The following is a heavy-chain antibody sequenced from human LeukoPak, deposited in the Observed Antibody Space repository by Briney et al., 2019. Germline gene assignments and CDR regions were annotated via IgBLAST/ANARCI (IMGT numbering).Heavy chain of an antibody. V-gene: IGHV1-8*03. J-gene: IGHJ5*02. CDR3: ARALTGMIRGFDP. D-gene: IGHD3-10*01. CDR1: GYTFTNYD. Sequence: GASVKVSCKASGYTFTNYDINWVRQAPGQGLEWLGWMNPNSGTTGYAQKFRGRVTITKSTSISTAYMELSSLRSEDTAVYYCARALTGMIRGFDPWGQGTLVTVSS. CDR2: MNPNSGTT.